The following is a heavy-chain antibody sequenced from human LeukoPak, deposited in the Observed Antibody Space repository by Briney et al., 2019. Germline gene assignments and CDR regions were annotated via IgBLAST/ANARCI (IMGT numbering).Heavy chain of an antibody. CDR1: GGSFSGYY. V-gene: IGHV4-34*01. D-gene: IGHD3-22*01. Sequence: SETLSLTCAVYGGSFSGYYWSWIRQPPGKGLEWIGEINHSGSTNYNPSLKSRVTISVDTSKNQFSLKLSSVTAADTAVYYCARGRHSSGYYYRSGYFDYWGQGTLVTVSS. CDR3: ARGRHSSGYYYRSGYFDY. CDR2: INHSGST. J-gene: IGHJ4*02.